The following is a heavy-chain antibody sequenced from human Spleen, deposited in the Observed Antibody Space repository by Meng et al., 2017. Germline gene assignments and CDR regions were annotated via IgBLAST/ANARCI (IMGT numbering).Heavy chain of an antibody. J-gene: IGHJ4*02. CDR3: AREASGTYYY. CDR2: IYHSGST. D-gene: IGHD1-26*01. V-gene: IGHV4-4*02. CDR1: GCSISSSNW. Sequence: VQLQESGPGLVKPSQTLSLTCTVSGCSISSSNWWSWVRQSPGKGLEWIGEIYHSGSTNYNPSFKSRVTISLDKSKNQFSLKLSSVTAADTAVYYCAREASGTYYYWGQGTLVTVSS.